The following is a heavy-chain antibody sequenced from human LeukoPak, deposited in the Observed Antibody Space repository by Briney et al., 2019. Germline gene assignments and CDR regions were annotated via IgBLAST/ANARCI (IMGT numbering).Heavy chain of an antibody. CDR3: ARAAIAAARIYYYMDV. CDR1: GFTFSSYS. CDR2: ISTSSSYI. Sequence: GGSLRLSCAGSGFTFSSYSMNWVRQAPGKGLEWVSSISTSSSYIYYADSVKGRFTISRDNAKKSLYLQMNSLRAEDTAVYYCARAAIAAARIYYYMDVWGKGTTVTVSS. V-gene: IGHV3-21*01. J-gene: IGHJ6*03. D-gene: IGHD6-13*01.